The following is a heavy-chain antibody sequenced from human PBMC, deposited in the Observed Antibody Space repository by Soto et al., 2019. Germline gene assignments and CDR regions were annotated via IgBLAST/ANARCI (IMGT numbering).Heavy chain of an antibody. D-gene: IGHD6-13*01. V-gene: IGHV4-59*01. J-gene: IGHJ4*02. CDR2: VYNSGST. Sequence: SETLSLTCTVSGASISSNSWTWIRQPPGKGLEWIGYVYNSGSTNYNPSLKSRVTISEDTSKSQFSLKVNSMTAADTAVYYCARYRREAVAGYTLDNWGQGILVTVSS. CDR1: GASISSNS. CDR3: ARYRREAVAGYTLDN.